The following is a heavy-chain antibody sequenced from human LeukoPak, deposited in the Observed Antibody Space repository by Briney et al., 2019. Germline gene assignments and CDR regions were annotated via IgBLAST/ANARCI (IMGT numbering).Heavy chain of an antibody. CDR1: GGSISSSSYY. J-gene: IGHJ6*02. CDR2: IYYSGST. D-gene: IGHD4-17*01. Sequence: SSETLSLTCTVSGGSISSSSYYWGWIRQPPGKGLEWIGSIYYSGSTYYNPSLKSRVTISVDTSKNQFSLKLSSVTAADTAVYYCARSDYGDYGMDVWGQGTTVTVSS. CDR3: ARSDYGDYGMDV. V-gene: IGHV4-39*01.